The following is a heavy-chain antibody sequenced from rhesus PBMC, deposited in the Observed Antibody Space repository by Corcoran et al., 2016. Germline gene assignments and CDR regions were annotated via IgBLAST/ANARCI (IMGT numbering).Heavy chain of an antibody. D-gene: IGHD1-1-1*01. CDR3: ARLIAGNLRYFDY. V-gene: IGHV4-169*01. J-gene: IGHJ4*01. CDR2: IYGSGSST. CDR1: GGSISSSY. Sequence: QLQLQESGPGLVKPSETLSLPCAVSGGSISSSYCRWIRQAPGKGREWIGYIYGSGSSTNSTPSRKSRVTLAVDTSKNQLSLKLSSVTAADTAVYYCARLIAGNLRYFDYWGQGVLVTVSS.